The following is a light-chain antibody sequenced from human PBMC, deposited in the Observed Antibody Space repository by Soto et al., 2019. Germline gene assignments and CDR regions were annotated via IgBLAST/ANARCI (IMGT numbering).Light chain of an antibody. Sequence: EIVLTQYPGTLSLSPGERATLSCRASQSVSSSYSAWYQQKPGQAPRLLIYGASSRATGIPDRFSGSGSGTDFTLTISRVEPEDFAVYYCQQYGSSPPYTFGQGTKLEIK. CDR1: QSVSSSY. V-gene: IGKV3-20*01. CDR2: GAS. CDR3: QQYGSSPPYT. J-gene: IGKJ2*01.